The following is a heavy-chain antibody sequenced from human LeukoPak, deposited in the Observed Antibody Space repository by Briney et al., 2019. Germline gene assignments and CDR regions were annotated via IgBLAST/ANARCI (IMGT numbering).Heavy chain of an antibody. D-gene: IGHD6-13*01. CDR2: INAGNGNT. Sequence: ASVKVSCKASGYTFTSFGISWVRQAPGQGLEWMGWINAGNGNTKYSQKFQGRVTITRDTSASTASMELSSLRSEDTAVYYCARDRIAAAGTRWFDPWGQGTLVTVSS. J-gene: IGHJ5*02. CDR3: ARDRIAAAGTRWFDP. CDR1: GYTFTSFG. V-gene: IGHV1-3*01.